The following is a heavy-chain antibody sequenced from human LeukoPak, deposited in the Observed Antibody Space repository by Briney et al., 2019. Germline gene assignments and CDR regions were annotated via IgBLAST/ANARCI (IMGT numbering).Heavy chain of an antibody. V-gene: IGHV3-21*01. J-gene: IGHJ4*02. D-gene: IGHD5-18*01. CDR1: GFTFSSFS. Sequence: GGSLRLSSAAPGFTFSSFSMGWVRQAPGEGLGWVSGISSTRIYIYHADSLEGRFTISRDNAENSLYPQMTSLRAEDTGVYYCARDFGAYVDSIMGYLGRFDSWGRGTLVTVSS. CDR3: ARDFGAYVDSIMGYLGRFDS. CDR2: ISSTRIYI.